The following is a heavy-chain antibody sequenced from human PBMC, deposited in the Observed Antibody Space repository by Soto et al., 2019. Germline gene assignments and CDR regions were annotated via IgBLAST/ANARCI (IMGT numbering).Heavy chain of an antibody. D-gene: IGHD6-13*01. V-gene: IGHV4-31*03. CDR3: ALTEAAGRGGDY. CDR2: IYYSGST. Sequence: QVQLQESGPGLVKPSQTLSLTCTVSGGSIISGGYYWSWIRQHPGKCLEWIGYIYYSGSTYYNPSLKSRVTISVDTSKNQCSLKLSSVTAADTAWYYCALTEAAGRGGDYWGQGTLVTVSS. CDR1: GGSIISGGYY. J-gene: IGHJ4*02.